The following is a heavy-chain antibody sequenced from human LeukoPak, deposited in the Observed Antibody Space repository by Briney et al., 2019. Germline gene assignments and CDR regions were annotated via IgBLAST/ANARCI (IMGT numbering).Heavy chain of an antibody. J-gene: IGHJ6*03. CDR2: ISAYNGNT. Sequence: ASVKVSCKASGYTFTSYGISWVRQAPGQGLEWMGWISAYNGNTNYAQKLQGRVTMTTDTSTSTAYMELRSLRSDDTAVYYCARRIAADYKSYYYMDVWGKGTTVTVSS. CDR3: ARRIAADYKSYYYMDV. D-gene: IGHD6-13*01. V-gene: IGHV1-18*01. CDR1: GYTFTSYG.